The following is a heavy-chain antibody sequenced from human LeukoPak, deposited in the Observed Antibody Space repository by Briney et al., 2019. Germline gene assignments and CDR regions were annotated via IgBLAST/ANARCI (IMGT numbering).Heavy chain of an antibody. CDR1: GGSISSSSYH. CDR3: ARHGAFRAHFDP. V-gene: IGHV4-39*01. Sequence: SETLSLTCTVSGGSISSSSYHWGWIRQPPGKGLEWIGEINHSGSTNYNPSLKSRVTISVDTSKNQFSLKLSSVTAADTAVYYCARHGAFRAHFDPWGQGTLVTVSS. J-gene: IGHJ5*02. D-gene: IGHD3-16*01. CDR2: INHSGST.